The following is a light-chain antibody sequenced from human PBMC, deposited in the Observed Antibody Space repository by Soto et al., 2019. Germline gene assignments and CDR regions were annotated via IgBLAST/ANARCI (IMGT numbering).Light chain of an antibody. J-gene: IGLJ3*02. CDR1: ASDIGNYNW. CDR3: SSYRAYSTLWV. V-gene: IGLV2-14*01. CDR2: AVN. Sequence: QSVLTQPASVSGSPGQSITISCTGTASDIGNYNWVSWYQQYPGKAPKLMIYAVNNWPSGVSNRFSASKSGNTASLTISGLQAEDEADYYCSSYRAYSTLWVFGGGTKLTVL.